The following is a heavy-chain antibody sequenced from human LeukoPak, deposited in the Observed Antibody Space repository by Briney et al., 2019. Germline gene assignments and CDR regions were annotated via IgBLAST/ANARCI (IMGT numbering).Heavy chain of an antibody. CDR3: AREGVRFLEWPLGNWFDP. V-gene: IGHV1-18*01. J-gene: IGHJ5*02. D-gene: IGHD3-3*01. Sequence: ASVKVSCKASGYTFTSYGISWVRQAPGQGLEWMGWISAYNGNTNYAQKLQGRVTMTTDTSTSTAYMELRSLRSDDTAVYYCAREGVRFLEWPLGNWFDPWGQGALVTVSS. CDR1: GYTFTSYG. CDR2: ISAYNGNT.